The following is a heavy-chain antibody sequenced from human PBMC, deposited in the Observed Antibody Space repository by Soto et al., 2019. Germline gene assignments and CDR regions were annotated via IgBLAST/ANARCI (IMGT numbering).Heavy chain of an antibody. CDR1: GYTFTSYA. V-gene: IGHV1-3*01. Sequence: QVPLVQSGAEVKKPGASVKVSCKASGYTFTSYAMHWVRQAPGQRLEWMGWINAGNGNTKYSQKFQGRVTITRDTSASTAYMELSSLRSEDTAVYYCAREKDDYIWGCYYLWGQGTLVTVSS. CDR3: AREKDDYIWGCYYL. D-gene: IGHD3-16*01. CDR2: INAGNGNT. J-gene: IGHJ5*02.